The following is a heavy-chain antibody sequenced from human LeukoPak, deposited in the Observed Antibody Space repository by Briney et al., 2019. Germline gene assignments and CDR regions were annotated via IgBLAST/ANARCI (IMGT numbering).Heavy chain of an antibody. CDR3: ASDTGFTMVRGVIGY. Sequence: GASVKVSCKASGYTFTGYYMHWVRQAPGQGLEWMGRINPNSGGTNYAQKFQGRVTMTRDTSISTAYMELSRLRSDDTAVYYCASDTGFTMVRGVIGYWGQGPLVTVSS. D-gene: IGHD3-10*01. CDR1: GYTFTGYY. J-gene: IGHJ4*02. V-gene: IGHV1-2*06. CDR2: INPNSGGT.